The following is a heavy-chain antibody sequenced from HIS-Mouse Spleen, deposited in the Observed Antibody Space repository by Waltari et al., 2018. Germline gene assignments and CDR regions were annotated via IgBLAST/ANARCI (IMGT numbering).Heavy chain of an antibody. CDR3: ARRGMGPLGAFDI. V-gene: IGHV1-2*07. Sequence: QVQLVQSGAEVKKPGASVKVSCKASGYTFTGYYMHWVRQAPGQGLEWMEWIKPNRGGTNYAHKCQGRVTMTRDTSISTAYMELGRLRSDDTAVYYCARRGMGPLGAFDIWGQGTMVTVSS. J-gene: IGHJ3*02. D-gene: IGHD6-13*01. CDR2: IKPNRGGT. CDR1: GYTFTGYY.